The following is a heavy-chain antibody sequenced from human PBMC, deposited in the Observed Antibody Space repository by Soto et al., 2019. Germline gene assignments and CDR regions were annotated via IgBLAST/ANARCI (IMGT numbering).Heavy chain of an antibody. J-gene: IGHJ3*01. CDR1: GFSLSTRGVG. CDR2: IYWDDDK. CDR3: AHRHGGSGSYGAFDV. Sequence: QITLKESGPTLVKPTQTLTLTCTFSGFSLSTRGVGVGWIRQSPGKALEWLTLIYWDDDKRYSPSLNTRLTIPKDISKNQVVLTVTNMDPVDTATSYCAHRHGGSGSYGAFDVWGQGTMVTVSS. D-gene: IGHD3-10*01. V-gene: IGHV2-5*02.